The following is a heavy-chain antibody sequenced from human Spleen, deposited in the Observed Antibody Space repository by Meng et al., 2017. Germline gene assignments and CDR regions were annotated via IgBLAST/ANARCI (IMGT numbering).Heavy chain of an antibody. D-gene: IGHD3-22*01. CDR3: ARGPPPSGYYYYYYGMDV. V-gene: IGHV3-7*01. J-gene: IGHJ6*02. CDR1: GLTFSSYW. Sequence: GGSLRLSCAASGLTFSSYWMSWVRQAPGKGLEWVANIKQDGSEKYYVDSVKGRFTISRDNAKNSLYLQMNSLRAEDTAVYYCARGPPPSGYYYYYYGMDVWGQGTTVTVSS. CDR2: IKQDGSEK.